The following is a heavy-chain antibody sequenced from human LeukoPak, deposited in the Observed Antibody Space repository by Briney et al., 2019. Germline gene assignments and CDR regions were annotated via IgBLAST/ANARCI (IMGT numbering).Heavy chain of an antibody. CDR1: GYTFTGYY. D-gene: IGHD6-13*01. V-gene: IGHV1-2*06. J-gene: IGHJ4*02. CDR3: ARGHWFSSSSCDY. Sequence: VASVKVSCKASGYTFTGYYMHWVRQAPGQGLGWMGRINPNSGGTNYAQKFQGRVTMTRDTSISTAYMELSRLRYDDTAVYYCARGHWFSSSSCDYWGQGTLVTVSS. CDR2: INPNSGGT.